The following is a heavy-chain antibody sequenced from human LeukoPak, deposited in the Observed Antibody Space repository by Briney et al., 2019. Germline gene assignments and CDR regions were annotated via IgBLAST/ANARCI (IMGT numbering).Heavy chain of an antibody. V-gene: IGHV1-18*01. CDR2: ISAYNGNT. J-gene: IGHJ4*02. CDR1: GYTFTSYG. D-gene: IGHD6-6*01. Sequence: ASVKVSCTASGYTFTSYGISWVRQAPGQGLEWMGWISAYNGNTNYAQKLQGRVTMTTDTSTSTAYMELRSLRSDDTAVYYCARSSIAARDFDYWGQGTLVTVSS. CDR3: ARSSIAARDFDY.